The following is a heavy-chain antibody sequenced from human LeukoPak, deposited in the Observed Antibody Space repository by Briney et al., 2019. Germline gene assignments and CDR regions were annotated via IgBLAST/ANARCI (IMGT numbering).Heavy chain of an antibody. D-gene: IGHD1-26*01. CDR1: GGSISSGGYS. Sequence: PSETLSLTRAVSGGSISSGGYSWSWIRQPPGKGLEWIGYIYHSGSTYYNPSLKSRVTISVDRSKNQFSLKLSSVTAADTAVYYCARGSGSWFDPWGQGTLVTVSS. J-gene: IGHJ5*02. CDR2: IYHSGST. CDR3: ARGSGSWFDP. V-gene: IGHV4-30-2*01.